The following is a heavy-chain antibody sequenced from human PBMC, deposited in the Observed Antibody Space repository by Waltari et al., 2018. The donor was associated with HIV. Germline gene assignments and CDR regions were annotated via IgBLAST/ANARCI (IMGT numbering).Heavy chain of an antibody. CDR1: GGSVSGYH. CDR2: IFHTGSS. Sequence: QVQLQESGPGLVKPSATLSLICTVSGGSVSGYHWSWIRQTPGNVLEWIGNIFHTGSSNLNPSLQCRVTIFIDTSKNQFFLRLISVTAADTALYYCARGGTIFGVAGLDCWGPGTMVTVSS. CDR3: ARGGTIFGVAGLDC. D-gene: IGHD3-3*01. V-gene: IGHV4-59*02. J-gene: IGHJ4*02.